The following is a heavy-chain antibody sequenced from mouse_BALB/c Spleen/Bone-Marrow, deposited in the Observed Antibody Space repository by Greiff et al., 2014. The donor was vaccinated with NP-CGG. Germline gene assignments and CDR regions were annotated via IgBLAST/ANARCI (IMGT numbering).Heavy chain of an antibody. Sequence: VQLQQSGAELVRPGASVKLSCKASGYTFTDYEIHWVKQTPEHGLEWIGAIHPGSGGTAYNQKFKGKATLTVDKSSNTAHMELSSLTSEDSAVYYCTGGWDAMDYWGQGTSVTVSS. CDR2: IHPGSGGT. CDR3: TGGWDAMDY. D-gene: IGHD3-3*01. J-gene: IGHJ4*01. CDR1: GYTFTDYE. V-gene: IGHV1-15*01.